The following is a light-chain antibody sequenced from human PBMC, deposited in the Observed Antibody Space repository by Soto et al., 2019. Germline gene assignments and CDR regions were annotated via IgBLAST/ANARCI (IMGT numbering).Light chain of an antibody. CDR1: QGINSNY. J-gene: IGKJ1*01. CDR3: QQYGSSPGT. Sequence: EIVLTQSPGTLSLSPGERATLSCRASQGINSNYLAWYQQKPGQAPRLLIYDASSRATAIPDRFSGSGSGTDFTLTISRLEPEDFAVYYCQQYGSSPGTFGQGTKVEIK. V-gene: IGKV3-20*01. CDR2: DAS.